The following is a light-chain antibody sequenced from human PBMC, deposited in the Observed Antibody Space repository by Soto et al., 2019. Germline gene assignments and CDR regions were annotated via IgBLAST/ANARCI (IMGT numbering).Light chain of an antibody. CDR2: EVN. CDR1: SSDVGGSNY. J-gene: IGLJ2*01. Sequence: QSALTQPPSASGSPGQSVAISCTGTSSDVGGSNYVSWYQRHPGKAPKLMIFEVNKRPSGVPNRVSGSKSGNTASLTVSGLQAEDEADYYCSSFAGINNPLVFGGGTKLTVL. V-gene: IGLV2-8*01. CDR3: SSFAGINNPLV.